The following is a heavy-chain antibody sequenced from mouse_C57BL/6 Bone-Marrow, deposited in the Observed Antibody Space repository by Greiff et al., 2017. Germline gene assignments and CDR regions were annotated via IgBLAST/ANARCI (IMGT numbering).Heavy chain of an antibody. CDR3: ARVHYDYDGGYFDY. CDR1: GYSFTGYF. D-gene: IGHD2-4*01. J-gene: IGHJ2*01. V-gene: IGHV1-20*01. CDR2: INPYNGDT. Sequence: VQLQQSGPELVKPGDSVKISCKASGYSFTGYFMNWVMQSHGKSLEWIGRINPYNGDTFYNQKFKGKATLTVDKSSSTAHMELRSLTSEDSAVYYCARVHYDYDGGYFDYWGQGTTLTVSS.